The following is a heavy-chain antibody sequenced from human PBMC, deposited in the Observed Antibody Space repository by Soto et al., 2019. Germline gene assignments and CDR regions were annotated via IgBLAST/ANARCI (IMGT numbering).Heavy chain of an antibody. D-gene: IGHD5-12*01. V-gene: IGHV4-59*01. CDR3: ARDSKRGYSGYDKLDY. J-gene: IGHJ4*02. Sequence: QVQLQESGPGLVKPSETLSLTCTVSGGSISSYYWSWIRQPPGKGLEWNGYIYYSGSTNSNPSLKSRVTISVDTSKNQFSLKLSSVTAADTAVYYCARDSKRGYSGYDKLDYWGQGTLVTVSS. CDR2: IYYSGST. CDR1: GGSISSYY.